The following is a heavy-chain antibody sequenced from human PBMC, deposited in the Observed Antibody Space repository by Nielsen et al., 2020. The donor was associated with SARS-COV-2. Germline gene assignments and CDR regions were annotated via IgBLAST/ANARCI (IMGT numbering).Heavy chain of an antibody. V-gene: IGHV1-8*01. CDR2: MNPNSGNT. J-gene: IGHJ6*02. CDR1: GYTFTSYD. D-gene: IGHD3-16*01. CDR3: ARDRKLGYGMDV. Sequence: ASVKVSCKASGYTFTSYDINWVRQATGQGLEWMGWMNPNSGNTGYAQKFQGRVTMTRNTSISTAYMELSSLRSEDTAVYYCARDRKLGYGMDVWGQGTTVTVSS.